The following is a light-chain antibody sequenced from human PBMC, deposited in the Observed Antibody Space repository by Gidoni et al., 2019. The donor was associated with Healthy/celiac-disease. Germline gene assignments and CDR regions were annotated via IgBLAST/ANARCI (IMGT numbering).Light chain of an antibody. V-gene: IGLV2-14*01. J-gene: IGLJ2*01. Sequence: QSALTQPASVSGSPGKSITTSCTGTTSDVGGYNYFSWYQQHPGKAPKLMIYEVSNRPSGVSNRFSGSKSGNTASLTISGLQAEDEADYYCSSYTSSSPLFGGGTKLTVL. CDR3: SSYTSSSPL. CDR2: EVS. CDR1: TSDVGGYNY.